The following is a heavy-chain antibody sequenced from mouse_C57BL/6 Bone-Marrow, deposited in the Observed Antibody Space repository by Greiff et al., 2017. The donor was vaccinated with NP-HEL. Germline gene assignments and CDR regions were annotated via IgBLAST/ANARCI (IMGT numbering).Heavy chain of an antibody. CDR1: GYTFTSYW. CDR2: INPSNGGT. CDR3: ARLGVVAYWYFDV. V-gene: IGHV1-53*01. Sequence: QVQLQQPGTELVKPGASVKLSCKASGYTFTSYWMHWVKQRPGHGLEWIGNINPSNGGTNYNEKFKSKATLTVDKSSSTAYMQLSSLTSEDSAVYYCARLGVVAYWYFDVWGTGTTVTVSS. D-gene: IGHD1-1*01. J-gene: IGHJ1*03.